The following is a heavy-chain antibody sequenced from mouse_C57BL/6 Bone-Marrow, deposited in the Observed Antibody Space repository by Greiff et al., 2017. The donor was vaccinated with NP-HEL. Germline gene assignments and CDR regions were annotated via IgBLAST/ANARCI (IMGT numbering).Heavy chain of an antibody. CDR3: ARGGWLGAY. D-gene: IGHD1-1*02. Sequence: EVNLVESGGGLVQPGGSLKLSCAASGFTFSDYYMYWVRQTPEKRLEWVAYISNGGGSTYYPDTVKGRFTISRDNAKNTLYLQMSRLKSEDTAMYYCARGGWLGAYWGQGTLVTVSA. CDR1: GFTFSDYY. V-gene: IGHV5-12*01. CDR2: ISNGGGST. J-gene: IGHJ3*01.